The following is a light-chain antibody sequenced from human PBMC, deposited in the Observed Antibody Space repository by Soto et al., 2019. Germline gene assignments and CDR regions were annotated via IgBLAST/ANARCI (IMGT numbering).Light chain of an antibody. CDR2: GAS. V-gene: IGKV3-20*01. Sequence: EIVLTQSPGTLSLSPGERATLSCRASQSVTSTYLAWYQQKPGQPPRLLIYGASNRATGIPDRSSGSGSGTDFTLTISRLEPEDFTVYYCQQYHSLPTAFGPGTKVDI. CDR3: QQYHSLPTA. J-gene: IGKJ3*01. CDR1: QSVTSTY.